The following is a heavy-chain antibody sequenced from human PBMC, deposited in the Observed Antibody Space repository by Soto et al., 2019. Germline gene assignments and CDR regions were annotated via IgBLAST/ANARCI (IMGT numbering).Heavy chain of an antibody. J-gene: IGHJ6*02. Sequence: PSETLSLTCTVSVGSISSSSYYWGWIRQPPGKGLEWIGSIYYSGSTYYNPSLKSRVTISVDTSKNQFSLKLSSVTAADTAVYYCARHIWSGYYYYYYGMDVWGQGTTVTVSS. CDR3: ARHIWSGYYYYYYGMDV. V-gene: IGHV4-39*01. CDR2: IYYSGST. D-gene: IGHD3-3*01. CDR1: VGSISSSSYY.